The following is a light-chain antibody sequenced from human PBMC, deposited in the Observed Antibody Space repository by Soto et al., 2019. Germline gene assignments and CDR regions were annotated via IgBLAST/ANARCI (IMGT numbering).Light chain of an antibody. CDR3: QQYNNWPQA. J-gene: IGKJ1*01. V-gene: IGKV3-15*01. Sequence: EIVMTQSPATLSVSPGERATLSCRASQSVSSNLAWYQQKPGQAPRLLIYGASTRATGIPGRFSGSGSGTEFTLNISSLQCEDFAVYYCQQYNNWPQAFGQRTKVEIK. CDR1: QSVSSN. CDR2: GAS.